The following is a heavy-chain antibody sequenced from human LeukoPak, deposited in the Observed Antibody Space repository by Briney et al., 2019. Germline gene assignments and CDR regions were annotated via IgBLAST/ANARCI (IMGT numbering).Heavy chain of an antibody. Sequence: SETLSLTCAVYGGSFSGYYWSWIRQPPGKGLEWIGEINHSGSTNYNPSLKSRVTISVDTSKNQFSLKLSSVTAADTAVYYCARGGYSYGFSYWGQGTLVTVSS. CDR3: ARGGYSYGFSY. D-gene: IGHD5-18*01. CDR1: GGSFSGYY. J-gene: IGHJ4*02. CDR2: INHSGST. V-gene: IGHV4-34*01.